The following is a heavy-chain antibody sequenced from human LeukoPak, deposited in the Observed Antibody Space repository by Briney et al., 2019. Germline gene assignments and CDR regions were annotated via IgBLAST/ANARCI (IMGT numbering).Heavy chain of an antibody. CDR3: ARGPYGGYSY. Sequence: SETLSLTCAVYGGSFRGYYWSWIRQPPGKGLVWIGEINHSGSTNYNPSLKSRVTISVNTSKNQFSLKLSSVTAADTAVYYCARGPYGGYSYWGQGTLVTVSS. D-gene: IGHD5-12*01. V-gene: IGHV4-34*01. CDR1: GGSFRGYY. CDR2: INHSGST. J-gene: IGHJ4*02.